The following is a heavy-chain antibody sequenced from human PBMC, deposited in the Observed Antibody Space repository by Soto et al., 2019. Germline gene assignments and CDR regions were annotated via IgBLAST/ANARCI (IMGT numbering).Heavy chain of an antibody. CDR1: GGSISSYY. CDR3: ARGALEYSSSEYYFDY. Sequence: LSLTCTVSGGSISSYYWSWIRQPPGKGLEWIGYIYYSGSTNYNPPLKSRVTISVDTSKNQFSLKLSSVTAADTAVYYCARGALEYSSSEYYFDYWGQGTLVTVSS. V-gene: IGHV4-59*01. D-gene: IGHD6-6*01. CDR2: IYYSGST. J-gene: IGHJ4*02.